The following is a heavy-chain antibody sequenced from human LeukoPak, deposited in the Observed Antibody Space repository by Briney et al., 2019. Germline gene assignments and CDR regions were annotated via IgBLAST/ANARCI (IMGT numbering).Heavy chain of an antibody. Sequence: GGSLRLSCAASGFTFSIYSMNWVRQAPGKGLEWVSGISWNSGSIGYADSVKGRFTISRDNAKNTLNLQMNSLRAEDTAVYYCARDLGQYYDTSDNWFDPWGQGTLVTVSS. CDR2: ISWNSGSI. D-gene: IGHD3-22*01. CDR3: ARDLGQYYDTSDNWFDP. J-gene: IGHJ5*02. V-gene: IGHV3-9*01. CDR1: GFTFSIYS.